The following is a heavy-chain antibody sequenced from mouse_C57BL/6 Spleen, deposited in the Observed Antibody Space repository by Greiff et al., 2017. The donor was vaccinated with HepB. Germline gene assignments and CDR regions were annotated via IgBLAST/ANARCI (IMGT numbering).Heavy chain of an antibody. V-gene: IGHV1-15*01. CDR2: IDPETGGT. CDR1: GYTFTDYE. CDR3: TRNDDYDLGDYFDY. D-gene: IGHD2-4*01. J-gene: IGHJ2*01. Sequence: VQLQQSGAELVRPGASVTLSCKASGYTFTDYEMHWVKQTPVHGLEWIGAIDPETGGTAYNQKFKGKAIMTADKSSSTAYMELSSLTSEDSAVYYCTRNDDYDLGDYFDYWGQGTTLTVSS.